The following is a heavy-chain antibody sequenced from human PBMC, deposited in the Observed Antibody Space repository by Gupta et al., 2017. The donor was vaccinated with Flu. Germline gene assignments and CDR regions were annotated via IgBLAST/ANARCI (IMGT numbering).Heavy chain of an antibody. D-gene: IGHD3-22*01. CDR3: AVGYYYSIDY. Sequence: STYYNPSLKSRVTISVDTSKNQFSLKLSSVTAADTAVYYCAVGYYYSIDYWGQGTLVTVSS. CDR2: ST. J-gene: IGHJ4*02. V-gene: IGHV4-30-2*05.